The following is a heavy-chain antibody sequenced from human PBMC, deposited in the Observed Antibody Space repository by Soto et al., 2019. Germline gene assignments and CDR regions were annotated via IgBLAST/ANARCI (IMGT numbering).Heavy chain of an antibody. CDR2: ISYDGNNK. V-gene: IGHV3-30*04. Sequence: VQLVESGGGVFQPGRSLTLSCVASGFTFTDHAMHWVRQAPGKGLEWVGLISYDGNNKQYTDSVKGRSSISRDNSKDTLFLQLSSLRLEDTAVYYCARTKAIFGLDVWGQGTTVTVSS. CDR3: ARTKAIFGLDV. CDR1: GFTFTDHA. J-gene: IGHJ6*02. D-gene: IGHD2-8*01.